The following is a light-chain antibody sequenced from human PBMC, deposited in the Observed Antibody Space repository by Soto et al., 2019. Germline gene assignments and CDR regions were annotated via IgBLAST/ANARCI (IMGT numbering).Light chain of an antibody. V-gene: IGKV1-39*01. CDR2: ATS. CDR3: QQSSNTPL. J-gene: IGKJ4*02. Sequence: DIQMTQSPSSLSASVGDRVIITCRASQSISSHLNWYQQKPGKAPKLLIYATSSLQSGAPSRFSGSGSGTDFTLTISSLQPEDFATYYCQQSSNTPLFGGGTKVEIK. CDR1: QSISSH.